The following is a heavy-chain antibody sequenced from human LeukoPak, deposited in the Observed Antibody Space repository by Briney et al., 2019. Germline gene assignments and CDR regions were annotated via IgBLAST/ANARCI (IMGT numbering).Heavy chain of an antibody. CDR1: GGSISSGGYY. V-gene: IGHV4-31*03. Sequence: PSETLSLTCTVPGGSISSGGYYWSWIRQHGGKGLEWIGYIYYSGSTYYNPSLKSRVTISVDTSKNQFSLKPSSVTAADTAVYYCARDAWLALGYFDLWGRGTLVTVSS. J-gene: IGHJ2*01. CDR3: ARDAWLALGYFDL. D-gene: IGHD6-19*01. CDR2: IYYSGST.